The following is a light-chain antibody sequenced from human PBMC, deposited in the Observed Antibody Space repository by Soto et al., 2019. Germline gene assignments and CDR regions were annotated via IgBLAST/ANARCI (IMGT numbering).Light chain of an antibody. CDR3: QQLRMYPST. CDR1: QGISSW. CDR2: QAS. J-gene: IGKJ4*01. V-gene: IGKV1-12*01. Sequence: DIQMTQSPSSVSASVGDRVTITCRASQGISSWLAWYQQKPGKAPRFLIYQASSLESGVPSRFSGSGFGTEFTLTISNLQPDDFATYYCQQLRMYPSTFGGGTKVDIK.